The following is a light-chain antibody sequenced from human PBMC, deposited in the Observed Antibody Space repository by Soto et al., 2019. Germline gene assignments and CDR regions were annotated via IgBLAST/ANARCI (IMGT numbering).Light chain of an antibody. V-gene: IGLV2-14*01. CDR2: EVT. CDR1: SSDIGGYNA. CDR3: NSFRVNHLYV. J-gene: IGLJ1*01. Sequence: QSFLTQPASVSGSPGQTITISCAGTSSDIGGYNAVSWYQHHPGKAPKLIIYEVTHRPAGISDRFSASKSGNTASLTISGLQAEDEADYYCNSFRVNHLYVFGPGTKVTVL.